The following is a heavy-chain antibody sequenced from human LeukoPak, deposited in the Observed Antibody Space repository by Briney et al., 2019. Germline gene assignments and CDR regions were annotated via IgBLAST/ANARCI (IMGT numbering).Heavy chain of an antibody. CDR2: IYYTGST. D-gene: IGHD3-22*01. CDR3: ASILNPNYFDTSGYYDY. Sequence: SETLSLTCAVSGGSISSSNYYWGWIRQPPGKGLEWIGNIYYTGSTYYNPSLTSRVTISVDSSKNHFSLKLTSVTAADTAVYCCASILNPNYFDTSGYYDYWGQGTLVTVSS. V-gene: IGHV4-39*07. CDR1: GGSISSSNYY. J-gene: IGHJ4*02.